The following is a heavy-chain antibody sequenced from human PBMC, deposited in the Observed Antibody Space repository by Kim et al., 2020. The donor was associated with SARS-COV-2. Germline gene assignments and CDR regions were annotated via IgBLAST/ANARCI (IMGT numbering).Heavy chain of an antibody. D-gene: IGHD1-1*01. V-gene: IGHV3-23*01. CDR1: GFISSSYA. CDR2: FSGSGGRT. J-gene: IGHJ6*02. CDR3: TKGGTLVKDSYYGMNV. Sequence: GGSLRLSCAASGFISSSYAMSWVRQAPGKGLEWVSAFSGSGGRTYYADSVKGRFTISRDNSKNTLYLQLNSLRVEDTAIYYCTKGGTLVKDSYYGMNVWGRGTTVTVSS.